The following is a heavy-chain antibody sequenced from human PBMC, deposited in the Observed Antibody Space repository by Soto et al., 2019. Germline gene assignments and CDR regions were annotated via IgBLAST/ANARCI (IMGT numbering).Heavy chain of an antibody. J-gene: IGHJ4*02. CDR3: ARDRSTGFFDY. Sequence: GGSLRLSCAASGFTFSSYAMHWVRQAPGKGLEWVAVISYDGGNKYYADSVKGRFTISRDNSKNTLYLQMSSLGAEETAVYYCARDRSTGFFDYWGQGTLVTVSS. CDR1: GFTFSSYA. CDR2: ISYDGGNK. V-gene: IGHV3-30-3*01. D-gene: IGHD4-4*01.